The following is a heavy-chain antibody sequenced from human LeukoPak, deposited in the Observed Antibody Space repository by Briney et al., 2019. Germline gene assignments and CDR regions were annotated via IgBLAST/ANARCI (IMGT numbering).Heavy chain of an antibody. Sequence: PGGSLRLSCAASGFPFRSYAMHWVRQAPGKGLEWVSGISWNSGSIGYADSVKGRFTISRDNAKNFLYLHMNSLRAEDMALYYCAKDLAQTQWLAFDYWGQGALVTVSS. CDR2: ISWNSGSI. D-gene: IGHD6-19*01. CDR1: GFPFRSYA. J-gene: IGHJ4*02. V-gene: IGHV3-9*03. CDR3: AKDLAQTQWLAFDY.